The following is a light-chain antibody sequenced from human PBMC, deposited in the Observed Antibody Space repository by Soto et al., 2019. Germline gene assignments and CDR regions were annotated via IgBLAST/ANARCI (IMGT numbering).Light chain of an antibody. V-gene: IGKV1-5*01. J-gene: IGKJ1*01. CDR3: QQYSSRST. CDR2: DAS. CDR1: QSIGNW. Sequence: DIHMTQSPSTLPASVGDRVTITCRASQSIGNWLAWYQQKPGKAPNLLIYDASSLQSGVPSRFSGSGFGTEFTLTISSLQPGDFATYYCQQYSSRSTFGQGTKVDIK.